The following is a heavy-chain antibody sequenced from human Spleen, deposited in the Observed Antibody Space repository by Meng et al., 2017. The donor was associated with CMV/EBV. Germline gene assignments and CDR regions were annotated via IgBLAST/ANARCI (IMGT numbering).Heavy chain of an antibody. CDR3: ARLELGKGAFDI. CDR2: ISGSSSSI. D-gene: IGHD7-27*01. CDR1: GFTFSSYN. Sequence: GGSLRLSCAASGFTFSSYNMNWVRQAPGKGLEWVSFISGSSSSIYYAGSVKGRITISRDNAKKSLYLQMNSLRAEDTAVYYCARLELGKGAFDIWGQGTMVTVSS. V-gene: IGHV3-21*01. J-gene: IGHJ3*02.